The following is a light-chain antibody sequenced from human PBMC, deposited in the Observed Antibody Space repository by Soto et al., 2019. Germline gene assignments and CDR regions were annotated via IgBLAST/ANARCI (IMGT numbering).Light chain of an antibody. V-gene: IGKV3-11*01. Sequence: EIVLTQSPATLSLSPGERATLSCRASQSVSSYLAWYQQKPGQAPRLLIYDASNRATGTPARFSGSGSGTDFTLTISSLEPEDFAVYYCQQRSNWVLTFGGGTKVEIK. CDR2: DAS. CDR1: QSVSSY. CDR3: QQRSNWVLT. J-gene: IGKJ4*01.